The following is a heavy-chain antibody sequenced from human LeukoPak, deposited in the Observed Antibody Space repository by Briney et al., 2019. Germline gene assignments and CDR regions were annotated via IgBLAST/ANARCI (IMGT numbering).Heavy chain of an antibody. CDR3: AREGRHGDYVGNAFDI. V-gene: IGHV1-69*01. D-gene: IGHD4-17*01. CDR1: GGTFSSYA. CDR2: IIPIFGTA. J-gene: IGHJ3*02. Sequence: SVKVSCKSSGGTFSSYAISWVRQAPGQGLEWMGGIIPIFGTANYAQKFQGRVTITADESTSTAYMELSSLRSEDTAVYYCAREGRHGDYVGNAFDIWGQGTMVTVSS.